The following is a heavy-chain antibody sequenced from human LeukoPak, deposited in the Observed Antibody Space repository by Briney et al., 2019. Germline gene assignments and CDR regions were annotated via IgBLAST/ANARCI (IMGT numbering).Heavy chain of an antibody. CDR1: GFTFSSYA. D-gene: IGHD6-19*01. CDR3: ASLSSGWSGFPGL. J-gene: IGHJ4*02. Sequence: PGRSLRLPCAASGFTFSSYAMHWVRQAPGKGLEWVAVISYDGSNKYYADSVKGRFTISRDNSKNTLYLQMNSLRAEDTAVYYCASLSSGWSGFPGLWGQGTLVTVSS. V-gene: IGHV3-30*01. CDR2: ISYDGSNK.